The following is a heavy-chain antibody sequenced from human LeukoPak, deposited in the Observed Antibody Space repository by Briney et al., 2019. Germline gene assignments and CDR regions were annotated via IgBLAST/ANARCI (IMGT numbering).Heavy chain of an antibody. V-gene: IGHV2-5*02. Sequence: SGPTLVKPTQTLTLTCTFSGFSLSTTGVGVAWIRQPPGKALEWLALVYWDEDKHYTPSLQSRLTVTKDTSRSQVVLTLNNLDPVDTATYYCARGPNDYDSGGFPKYYFDYWGQGALVTVSS. CDR3: ARGPNDYDSGGFPKYYFDY. J-gene: IGHJ4*02. D-gene: IGHD3-22*01. CDR1: GFSLSTTGVG. CDR2: VYWDEDK.